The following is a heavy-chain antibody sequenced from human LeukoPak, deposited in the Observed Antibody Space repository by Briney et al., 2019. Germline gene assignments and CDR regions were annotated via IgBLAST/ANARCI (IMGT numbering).Heavy chain of an antibody. CDR3: ARQQNIAAAGTVD. J-gene: IGHJ4*02. V-gene: IGHV3-21*01. D-gene: IGHD6-13*01. CDR2: ISSSSSYI. CDR1: GFTFSSYS. Sequence: GGSLRLSCAASGFTFSSYSMNWVRQAPGKGLEWVSSISSSSSYIYYADSVKGRFTISRDNAKNSLYLQMNSLRAEDTAVYYCARQQNIAAAGTVDWGQGTLVTVPS.